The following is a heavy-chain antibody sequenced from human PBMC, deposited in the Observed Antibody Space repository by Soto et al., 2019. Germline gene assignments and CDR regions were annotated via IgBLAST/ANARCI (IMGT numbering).Heavy chain of an antibody. CDR3: ARGGEYFWSGPLDY. J-gene: IGHJ4*02. Sequence: SETLSLTCTVSGGSISNYFCNWIRQPAGKGLEWIGRIDNSGSTNYNPSLKSRITMSADTSRNQFSLKLNSVTAADTAVYYCARGGEYFWSGPLDYWGQGALVTVSS. CDR1: GGSISNYF. V-gene: IGHV4-4*07. CDR2: IDNSGST. D-gene: IGHD3-3*01.